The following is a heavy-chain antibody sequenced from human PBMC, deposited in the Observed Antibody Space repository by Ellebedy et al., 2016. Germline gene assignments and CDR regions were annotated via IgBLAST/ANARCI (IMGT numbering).Heavy chain of an antibody. CDR1: GGSISSYY. Sequence: SETLSLTCTVSGGSISSYYWSWIRQPPGKGLEWIGYIYYSGSTNYNPSLKSRVTISVDTSKNQFSLKLSSVTAADTAVYYCARLRTIFGVVNPISYYYGMDVWGQGTTVTVSS. J-gene: IGHJ6*02. CDR2: IYYSGST. D-gene: IGHD3-3*01. V-gene: IGHV4-59*12. CDR3: ARLRTIFGVVNPISYYYGMDV.